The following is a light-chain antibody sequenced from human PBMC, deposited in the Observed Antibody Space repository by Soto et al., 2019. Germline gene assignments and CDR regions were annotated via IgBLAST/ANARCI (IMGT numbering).Light chain of an antibody. CDR3: QQYYHWQT. J-gene: IGKJ1*01. V-gene: IGKV3-15*01. Sequence: EIVMTQSPAILSVSPGETGTLSCRASQDIGTKLAWYQQKPGQAPRLLMYDVSTRASAAPARFSGSGSGSEFTLTISSLQSEDFAIYFCQQYYHWQTFGQGTKVDIK. CDR2: DVS. CDR1: QDIGTK.